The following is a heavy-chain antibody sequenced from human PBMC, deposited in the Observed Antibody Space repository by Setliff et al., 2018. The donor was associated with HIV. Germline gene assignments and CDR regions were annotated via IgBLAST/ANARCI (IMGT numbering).Heavy chain of an antibody. V-gene: IGHV3-21*01. CDR3: TRDYAFDWNSVMDV. D-gene: IGHD1-7*01. J-gene: IGHJ6*03. CDR1: GFTFSSYS. Sequence: GGSLRLSCAASGFTFSSYSMNWVRQAPGKGLEWVSTISSSSTYIYYADSVKGRFTISRDNAKSSLYLQMNSLRADDTAVYYCTRDYAFDWNSVMDVWGKGTTVTVSS. CDR2: ISSSSTYI.